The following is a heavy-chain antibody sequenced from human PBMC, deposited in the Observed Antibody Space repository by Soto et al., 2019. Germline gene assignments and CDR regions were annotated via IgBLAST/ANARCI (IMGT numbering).Heavy chain of an antibody. Sequence: EVHLLEFGGGLVQPGGSLRLSCAASGFIYSTNDMTWVRQAPGKGLEWVSTISGSGGTTTYADSVKGRFTISRDNSKNTLYLQMNNLRAEETALYYCVKNRGVFDGWGHVTLVTVSS. D-gene: IGHD3-3*01. J-gene: IGHJ4*01. CDR3: VKNRGVFDG. V-gene: IGHV3-23*01. CDR2: ISGSGGTT. CDR1: GFIYSTND.